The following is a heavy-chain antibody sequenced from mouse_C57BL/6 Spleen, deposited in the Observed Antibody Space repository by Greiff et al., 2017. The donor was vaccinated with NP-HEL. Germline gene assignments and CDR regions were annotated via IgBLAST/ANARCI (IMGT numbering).Heavy chain of an antibody. V-gene: IGHV7-3*01. D-gene: IGHD4-1*01. Sequence: VQLKQSGGGLVQPGGSLSLSCAASGFTFTDYYMSWVRQPPGKALEWLGFIRNKANGYKTEYSVSVKGRFTISRDNSQSILYLQMNALRAEDSATYYCARYPGSYFDYWGQGTTLTVSS. CDR1: GFTFTDYY. J-gene: IGHJ2*01. CDR2: IRNKANGYKT. CDR3: ARYPGSYFDY.